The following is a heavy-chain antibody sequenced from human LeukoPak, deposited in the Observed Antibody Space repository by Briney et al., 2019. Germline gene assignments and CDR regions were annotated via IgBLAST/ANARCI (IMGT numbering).Heavy chain of an antibody. J-gene: IGHJ4*02. V-gene: IGHV3-21*01. CDR1: GFTFSSYS. Sequence: GGSLRLSCAASGFTFSSYSMNWVRQAPGKGLEWVSSISSSSSYIYYADSLKGRFTISRDNAKHSLYLQVTSLRAEDTAVYYCARGVRDFDYWGQGTLVTVSS. D-gene: IGHD3-3*01. CDR3: ARGVRDFDY. CDR2: ISSSSSYI.